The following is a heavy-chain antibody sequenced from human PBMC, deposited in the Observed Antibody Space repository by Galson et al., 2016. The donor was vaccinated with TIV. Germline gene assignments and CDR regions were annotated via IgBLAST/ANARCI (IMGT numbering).Heavy chain of an antibody. Sequence: PALVKPTQTLTLTCTFSGFSLTTHGMCVSWIRQPPGKALEWLARTDWVGDKFYSTSLQPRLSISKDTSRNQVVLTLSNVDPVDTATYFCARSSIRDVSTHRFFDYWGQGTLVTVSP. J-gene: IGHJ4*02. CDR2: TDWVGDK. D-gene: IGHD5-24*01. CDR1: GFSLTTHGMC. CDR3: ARSSIRDVSTHRFFDY. V-gene: IGHV2-70*17.